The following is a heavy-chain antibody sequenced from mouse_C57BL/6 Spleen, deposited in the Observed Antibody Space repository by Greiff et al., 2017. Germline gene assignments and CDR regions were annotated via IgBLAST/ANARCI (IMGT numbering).Heavy chain of an antibody. CDR1: GYTFTSYW. Sequence: VQLQQPGAELVKPGASVKMSCKASGYTFTSYWITWVKQRPGQGLEWIGDIYPGSGSTNYNEKFKSKATLTVDTSSSTAYMQLSSLTSEDSAVXYSEKYDYDDGAWFAYWGQGTLVTVSA. CDR3: EKYDYDDGAWFAY. D-gene: IGHD2-4*01. J-gene: IGHJ3*01. V-gene: IGHV1-55*01. CDR2: IYPGSGST.